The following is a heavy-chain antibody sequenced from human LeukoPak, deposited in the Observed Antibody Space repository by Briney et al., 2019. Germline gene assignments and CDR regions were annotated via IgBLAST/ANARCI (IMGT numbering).Heavy chain of an antibody. CDR2: ISSSSSYI. Sequence: KSGGSLRLSCAASGFTFSSYSMNWVRHAPGKGLEWVSSISSSSSYIYYADSVKGRFTISRDNAKNSLYLQMNSLRAEDTAVYYCARGGSRTPHGDAFDIWGQGTMVAVSS. D-gene: IGHD2-15*01. CDR1: GFTFSSYS. CDR3: ARGGSRTPHGDAFDI. V-gene: IGHV3-21*01. J-gene: IGHJ3*02.